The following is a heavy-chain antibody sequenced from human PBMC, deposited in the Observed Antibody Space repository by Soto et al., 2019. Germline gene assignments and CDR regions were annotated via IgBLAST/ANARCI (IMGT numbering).Heavy chain of an antibody. D-gene: IGHD6-19*01. J-gene: IGHJ5*02. V-gene: IGHV3-30-3*01. Sequence: QVRLVESGGSVVQPGRSLRLSCTASGFSFSSYAMYWFRQPPGKGLEWVAVISHDGINKHYADSVKGRVTVSRDNSNHSLDLQLNSLRGEDTAMYYCARDMYSSDYFVKWFEPWGHGTLVTVSS. CDR2: ISHDGINK. CDR1: GFSFSSYA. CDR3: ARDMYSSDYFVKWFEP.